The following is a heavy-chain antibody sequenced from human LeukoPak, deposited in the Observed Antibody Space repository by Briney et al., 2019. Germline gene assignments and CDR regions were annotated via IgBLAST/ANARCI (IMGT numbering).Heavy chain of an antibody. CDR2: ISGSGGST. Sequence: GGSLRLSCAASGFTFSSYAMSWVRQAPGKGLEWVSAISGSGGSTYYADSVRGRFTISRDNSKNTLYLQMNSLRAEDTAVYYCAKVVKQWLGEGGFDYWGQGTLVTVSS. V-gene: IGHV3-23*01. J-gene: IGHJ4*02. D-gene: IGHD6-19*01. CDR1: GFTFSSYA. CDR3: AKVVKQWLGEGGFDY.